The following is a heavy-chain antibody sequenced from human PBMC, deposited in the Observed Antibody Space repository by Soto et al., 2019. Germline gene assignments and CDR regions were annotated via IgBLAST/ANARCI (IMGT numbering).Heavy chain of an antibody. Sequence: EVQLVESGGGLVQPGRSLRLSCAASGFTFDDYAMHWDRQVPGKGLQWVSGLSWNGVTIGYAASVKGRFTMSRDNATESLYLQMNGGRPDDSALYYCAATRAYDSSDYSGVHSGMDVWGLGTTVTVS. CDR2: LSWNGVTI. V-gene: IGHV3-9*01. CDR1: GFTFDDYA. J-gene: IGHJ6*02. D-gene: IGHD3-22*01. CDR3: AATRAYDSSDYSGVHSGMDV.